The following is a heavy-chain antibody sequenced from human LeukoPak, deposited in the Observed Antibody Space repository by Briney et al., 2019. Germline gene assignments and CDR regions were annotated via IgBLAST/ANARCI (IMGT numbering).Heavy chain of an antibody. V-gene: IGHV4-59*01. J-gene: IGHJ3*02. D-gene: IGHD6-13*01. CDR1: GYSISNYY. CDR2: IYYSGST. Sequence: SETLSLTCIVSGYSISNYYWSWIRQPPGKGLEWIGYIYYSGSTNYNPSLKSRVTISVDTSKNQFSLKLSSVTAADTAVYYCARGSIAPIWGQGTMVTVSS. CDR3: ARGSIAPI.